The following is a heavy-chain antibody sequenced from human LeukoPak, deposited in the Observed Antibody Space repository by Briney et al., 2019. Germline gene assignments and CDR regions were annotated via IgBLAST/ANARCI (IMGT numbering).Heavy chain of an antibody. CDR3: ARAAYDILTGYSISPFDY. V-gene: IGHV3-33*01. CDR1: GFTFSSYG. D-gene: IGHD3-9*01. J-gene: IGHJ4*02. Sequence: GRSLRLSCAASGFTFSSYGMHWVRQAPGKGLEWVAVIWYDGSNKYYVDSVKGRFTISRDNSKNTLYLQMNSLRAEDTAVYYSARAAYDILTGYSISPFDYWGQGTLVTVSS. CDR2: IWYDGSNK.